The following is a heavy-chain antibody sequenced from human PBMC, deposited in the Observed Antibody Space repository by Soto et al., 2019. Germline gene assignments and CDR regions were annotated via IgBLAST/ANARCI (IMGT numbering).Heavy chain of an antibody. V-gene: IGHV4-4*02. Sequence: SETLSLTCAVSGGSISSSNWWSWVRQPPGKGLEWIGEIYHSGSTNYNPSLKSRVTISVDKSKNQFSLKLSSVTAADTAVYYCARGEGQQSFWFDPWGQGTLVTVSS. CDR1: GGSISSSNW. CDR3: ARGEGQQSFWFDP. CDR2: IYHSGST. D-gene: IGHD6-13*01. J-gene: IGHJ5*02.